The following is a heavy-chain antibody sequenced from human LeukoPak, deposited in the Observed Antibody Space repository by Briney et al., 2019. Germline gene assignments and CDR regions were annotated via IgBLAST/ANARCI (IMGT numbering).Heavy chain of an antibody. V-gene: IGHV4-59*01. CDR3: VYYDSSSGAFDI. Sequence: SETLSLTCTVSGGSISSYYWSWIRQPPGKGLEWIGYIYYSGSTNYNPSLKSRVTISVDTSKSQFSLKLSSVTAADTAVYYCVYYDSSSGAFDIWGQGTMVTVSS. D-gene: IGHD3-22*01. CDR1: GGSISSYY. CDR2: IYYSGST. J-gene: IGHJ3*02.